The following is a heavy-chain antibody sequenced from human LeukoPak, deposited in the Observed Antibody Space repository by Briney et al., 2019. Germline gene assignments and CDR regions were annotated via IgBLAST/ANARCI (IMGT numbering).Heavy chain of an antibody. CDR3: TTGTEQQWLSLDY. V-gene: IGHV3-15*01. D-gene: IGHD6-19*01. Sequence: PGGSLRLSCVASGFTLKNAWMSWVRQAPGKGLEWVGRIRSKTDGGTTDYAAPVKGRFTISRDDSKNTLYLQMNSLKTEDTAVYYCTTGTEQQWLSLDYWGQGTLVTVSS. CDR1: GFTLKNAW. J-gene: IGHJ4*02. CDR2: IRSKTDGGTT.